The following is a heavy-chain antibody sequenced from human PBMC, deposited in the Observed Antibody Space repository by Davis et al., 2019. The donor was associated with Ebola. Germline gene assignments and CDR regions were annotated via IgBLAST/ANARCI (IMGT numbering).Heavy chain of an antibody. V-gene: IGHV4-4*07. CDR3: GRGGYYYGMDV. Sequence: PSETLSLTCTVSGGSISSYYWSWIRQPAGKGLEWIGRIYTSGSTNHNPSLKSRVTISVDRSKNQFSLKLSSVTAADTAVYYCGRGGYYYGMDVWGQGTTVTVSS. J-gene: IGHJ6*02. CDR2: IYTSGST. CDR1: GGSISSYY.